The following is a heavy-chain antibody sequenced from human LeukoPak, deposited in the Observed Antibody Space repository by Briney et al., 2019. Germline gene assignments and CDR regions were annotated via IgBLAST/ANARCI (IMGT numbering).Heavy chain of an antibody. CDR3: ARGSPSYAQWHFDL. D-gene: IGHD2/OR15-2a*01. Sequence: GASVNVSCKASGYTITDYYLHWVRQAPGQGLEWMGWIIPNTGGTNYAQKFQDWVTMSSDTSISTAYMELSSLRSDDTAVYYCARGSPSYAQWHFDLWGRGTLVTVSS. J-gene: IGHJ2*01. CDR2: IIPNTGGT. V-gene: IGHV1-2*04. CDR1: GYTITDYY.